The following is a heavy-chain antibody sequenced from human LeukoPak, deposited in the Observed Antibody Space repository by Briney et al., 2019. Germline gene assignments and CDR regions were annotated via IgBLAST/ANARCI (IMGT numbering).Heavy chain of an antibody. CDR2: INHSGST. CDR1: GGSFSGYY. V-gene: IGHV4-34*01. D-gene: IGHD3-3*01. CDR3: ARVGLLITIFGVVRDNWFDP. Sequence: SSETLSLTCAVHGGSFSGYYWSWIRQPPGKGLEWIGEINHSGSTNYNPSLKSRVTISVDTSKNQFSLKLSSVTAADTAVYYCARVGLLITIFGVVRDNWFDPWGQGTLVTVSS. J-gene: IGHJ5*02.